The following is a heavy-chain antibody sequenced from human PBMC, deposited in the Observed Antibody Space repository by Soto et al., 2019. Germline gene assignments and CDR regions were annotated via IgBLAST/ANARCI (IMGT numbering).Heavy chain of an antibody. V-gene: IGHV3-9*01. Sequence: PGGSLRLSCAVSGFTFDDNDMDWVRQVPEKGLELVSGINWKSDIGYADSVKGRFTISRDNAENSLYLQMNSLRAEDTALYYCAISQDRGGRTTFIYWGQGTQVTVSS. CDR2: INWKSDI. D-gene: IGHD3-16*01. CDR3: AISQDRGGRTTFIY. J-gene: IGHJ4*02. CDR1: GFTFDDND.